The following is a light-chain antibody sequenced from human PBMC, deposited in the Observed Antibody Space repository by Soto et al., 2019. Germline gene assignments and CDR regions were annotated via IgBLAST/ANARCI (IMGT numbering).Light chain of an antibody. J-gene: IGKJ3*01. V-gene: IGKV4-1*01. Sequence: DIVMTQSPDSLAVSLGERATINCKSSQSVLYSSNNKNYVAWYQQKPGQPPKLLIYWASTRESGVPDRFSGCGSGTDFTLPISSLQPEYFAPYYCQQPNSFPLPLGPGTKVDTK. CDR2: WAS. CDR1: QSVLYSSNNKNY. CDR3: QQPNSFPLP.